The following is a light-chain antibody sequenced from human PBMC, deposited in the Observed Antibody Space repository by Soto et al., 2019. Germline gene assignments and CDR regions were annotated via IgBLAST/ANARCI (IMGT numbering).Light chain of an antibody. CDR3: QQYNNFPGT. CDR1: QSVSAW. V-gene: IGKV1-5*01. CDR2: DAF. J-gene: IGKJ1*01. Sequence: DIQMTQSPSTLSASVGDRITITCRASQSVSAWVAWYQQKPGKAPKVVIYDAFSLESGVPSRFAGSRSGTEFTLTINSLQPDDSATYYCQQYNNFPGTFGQGTTVEIK.